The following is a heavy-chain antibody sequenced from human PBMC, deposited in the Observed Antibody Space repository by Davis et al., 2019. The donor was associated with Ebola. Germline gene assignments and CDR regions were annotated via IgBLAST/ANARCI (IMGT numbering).Heavy chain of an antibody. CDR1: GYTFTSYG. Sequence: ASVKVSCKASGYTFTSYGISWVRQAPGQGLEWMGWISAYNGNTNYAQKLQGRVTMTTDTSTSTAYMELSSLRSEDTAVYYCAKPRGLLELRYHYYYGMDVWGQGTTVTVSS. V-gene: IGHV1-18*01. D-gene: IGHD1-7*01. J-gene: IGHJ6*02. CDR3: AKPRGLLELRYHYYYGMDV. CDR2: ISAYNGNT.